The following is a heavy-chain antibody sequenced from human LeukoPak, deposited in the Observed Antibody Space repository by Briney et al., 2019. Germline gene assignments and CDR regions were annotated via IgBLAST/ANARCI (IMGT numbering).Heavy chain of an antibody. CDR2: IWYDGSNK. Sequence: GRSLRLSCAASGFTFSSYGMHWVRQAPGKGLEWVAVIWYDGSNKYYADSVKGRFTISRDNSKNTLYLQMDSLRAEDTAVYYCAKDSNFGVGGYWGQGTLVTVSS. CDR1: GFTFSSYG. CDR3: AKDSNFGVGGY. D-gene: IGHD3-3*02. V-gene: IGHV3-33*06. J-gene: IGHJ4*02.